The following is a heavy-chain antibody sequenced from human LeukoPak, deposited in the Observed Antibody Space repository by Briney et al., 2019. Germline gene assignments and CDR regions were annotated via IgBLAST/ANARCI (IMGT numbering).Heavy chain of an antibody. V-gene: IGHV4-59*08. CDR3: ARHNTSSWYTNAFGI. D-gene: IGHD6-13*01. Sequence: PSETLSLTCTVSGGSISSYYWSWIRQPPGKGLEWIGYIYYSGGTNYNPSLKSRVTISVDTSKNQFSLKLSSVTAADTAVYYCARHNTSSWYTNAFGIWGQGTKVTVSS. J-gene: IGHJ3*02. CDR1: GGSISSYY. CDR2: IYYSGGT.